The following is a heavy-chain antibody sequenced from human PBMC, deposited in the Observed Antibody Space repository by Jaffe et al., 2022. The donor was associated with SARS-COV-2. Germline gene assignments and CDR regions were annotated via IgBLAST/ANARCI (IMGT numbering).Heavy chain of an antibody. CDR1: GFTFSSYA. D-gene: IGHD6-13*01. J-gene: IGHJ5*02. V-gene: IGHV3-23*01. CDR2: ISGSGGST. CDR3: AKGEGYSSSWYGASTPHFDP. Sequence: EVQLLESGGGLVQPGGSLRLSCAASGFTFSSYAMSWVRQAPGKGLEWVSAISGSGGSTYYADSVKGRFTISRDNSKNTLYLQMNSLRAEDTAVYYCAKGEGYSSSWYGASTPHFDPWGQGTLVTVSS.